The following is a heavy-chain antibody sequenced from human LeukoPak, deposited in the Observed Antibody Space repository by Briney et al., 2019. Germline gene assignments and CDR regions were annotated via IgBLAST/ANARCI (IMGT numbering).Heavy chain of an antibody. D-gene: IGHD2-2*01. V-gene: IGHV1-2*02. CDR2: INPNSGGT. Sequence: DSVKVSCKASGYTFTGYHLHWVRQAPGQGLEWMGWINPNSGGTNSAQNFQGRVTITRDTSISTAYMELSRLRSDDTAVYYCATRRDRVPGAVIRVGYYYYMDVWGKGTTVTVSS. CDR3: ATRRDRVPGAVIRVGYYYYMDV. J-gene: IGHJ6*03. CDR1: GYTFTGYH.